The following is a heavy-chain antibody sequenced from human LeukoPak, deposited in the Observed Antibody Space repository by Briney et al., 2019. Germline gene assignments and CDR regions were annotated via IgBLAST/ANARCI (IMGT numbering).Heavy chain of an antibody. J-gene: IGHJ5*02. V-gene: IGHV4-38-2*02. CDR1: GYSISSGYY. D-gene: IGHD3-22*01. Sequence: PSETLSLTCTVSGYSISSGYYWGWLRQPPGKGLEWIRSIYHSGSTYYNPSLKSRVTISVDTSKNQFSLKLSSVTAADTAVYYCAREKIGYYDGSGRGWFDPWGQGTLVTVSS. CDR3: AREKIGYYDGSGRGWFDP. CDR2: IYHSGST.